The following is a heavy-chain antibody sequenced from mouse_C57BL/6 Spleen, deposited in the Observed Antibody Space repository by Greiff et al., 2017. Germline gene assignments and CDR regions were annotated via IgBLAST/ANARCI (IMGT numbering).Heavy chain of an antibody. D-gene: IGHD2-10*02. Sequence: QVQLQQSGAELVRPGASVTLSCKASGYTFTDYEMHWVKQTPVHGLEWIGAIDPETGGTASNQKFKGKAILTADNSAIQAYMELLILTSENSAVYYCTRGGYGNRYAMDYWGQGTSVTVSS. J-gene: IGHJ4*01. CDR3: TRGGYGNRYAMDY. V-gene: IGHV1-15*01. CDR2: IDPETGGT. CDR1: GYTFTDYE.